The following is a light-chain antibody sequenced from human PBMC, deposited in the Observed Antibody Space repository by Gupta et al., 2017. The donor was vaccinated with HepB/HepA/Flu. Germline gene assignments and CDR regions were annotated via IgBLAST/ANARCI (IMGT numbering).Light chain of an antibody. J-gene: IGLJ2*01. CDR2: SDN. V-gene: IGLV1-44*01. Sequence: QSVLTQPPSASGTPGQRLTLPCSGTNSHIGRSTVSWYQQLPGTAPKLLIYSDNERPSGVPGRFSGSKSGTSASLAISGLQSEDEAGYYCAAWDDSRKGVLFGGGTKVTVL. CDR3: AAWDDSRKGVL. CDR1: NSHIGRST.